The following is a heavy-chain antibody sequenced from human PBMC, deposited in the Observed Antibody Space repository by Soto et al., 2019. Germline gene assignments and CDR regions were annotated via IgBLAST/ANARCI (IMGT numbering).Heavy chain of an antibody. Sequence: NPSETLSLTCIVSGGSITRRSSHWAWIRQPPGKGPEWVGTFYDGNTYHNPSLRSRITIAVDTSKNQFSLKLNSVAAADTAFYYCATTRGLAVGGSFDYWGQGMLVTVSS. D-gene: IGHD3-10*01. CDR3: ATTRGLAVGGSFDY. J-gene: IGHJ4*02. CDR2: FYDGNT. V-gene: IGHV4-39*01. CDR1: GGSITRRSSH.